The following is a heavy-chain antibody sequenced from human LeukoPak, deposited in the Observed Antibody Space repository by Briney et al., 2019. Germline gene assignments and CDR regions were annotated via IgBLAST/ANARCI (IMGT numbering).Heavy chain of an antibody. V-gene: IGHV3-23*01. Sequence: RGSLRLSCAVSGFTFSSYWMSWVRQAPGKGLEWVSGISGSGDNTLYADSVKGRFTISRDNSKNTLYLEMNSLRAEDTAIYYCAKMKGHPLPKYYMDVWGQGTTVTVSS. D-gene: IGHD1-26*01. CDR1: GFTFSSYW. CDR3: AKMKGHPLPKYYMDV. CDR2: ISGSGDNT. J-gene: IGHJ6*01.